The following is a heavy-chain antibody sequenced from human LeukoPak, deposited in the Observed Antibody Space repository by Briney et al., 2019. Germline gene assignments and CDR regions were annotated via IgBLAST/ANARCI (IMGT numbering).Heavy chain of an antibody. V-gene: IGHV7-4-1*02. CDR3: AREAGLELTGGETPNWFDP. Sequence: ASVKVSCTASGYTFTSYGISWVRQAPGQGLEWMGWINTNTGNPTYAQGFTGRFVFSLDTSVSTAYLQISSLKAEDTAVYYCAREAGLELTGGETPNWFDPWGQGTLVTVSS. J-gene: IGHJ5*02. CDR2: INTNTGNP. CDR1: GYTFTSYG. D-gene: IGHD1-7*01.